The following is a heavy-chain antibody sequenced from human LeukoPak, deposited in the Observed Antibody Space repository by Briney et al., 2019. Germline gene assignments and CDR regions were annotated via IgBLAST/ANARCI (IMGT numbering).Heavy chain of an antibody. CDR2: IIPILGTA. V-gene: IGHV1-69*11. J-gene: IGHJ4*02. CDR3: ARGDYYDSSGYLDY. Sequence: ASVRVSCKASGGTFSSYAISWVRQAPGQGLEWMGRIIPILGTANYAQKFQGRVTITTDESTSTAYMELSSLRSEDTAVYYCARGDYYDSSGYLDYWGQGTLSPSPQ. CDR1: GGTFSSYA. D-gene: IGHD3-22*01.